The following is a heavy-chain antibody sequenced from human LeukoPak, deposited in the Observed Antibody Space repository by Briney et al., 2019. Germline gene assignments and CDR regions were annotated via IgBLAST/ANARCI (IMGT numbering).Heavy chain of an antibody. V-gene: IGHV5-10-1*01. Sequence: GESLRISCKGSGYSVTSYWISWERQMPGKGLEWMGRIDPSDSYTNYSPSFQGHVTISADKSISTAYLQWSSLKASDTAMYYCARHEAYYDILTATYYYYGMDVWGKGTTVTVSS. J-gene: IGHJ6*04. CDR3: ARHEAYYDILTATYYYYGMDV. D-gene: IGHD3-9*01. CDR1: GYSVTSYW. CDR2: IDPSDSYT.